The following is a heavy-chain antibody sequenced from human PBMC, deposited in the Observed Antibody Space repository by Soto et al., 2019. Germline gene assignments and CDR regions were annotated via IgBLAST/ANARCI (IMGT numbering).Heavy chain of an antibody. Sequence: QLQLQESGSGLVKPSQTLSLTCAVSGGSISSGGYSWSWIRQPPGKGLEWIGYIYHSGSTYYNPSLKRRVTISVDRSKNQFSLKLSSATAADTAVYYCAGRANHVVTKNWFDPWGQGTLVTVSS. V-gene: IGHV4-30-2*01. CDR2: IYHSGST. D-gene: IGHD2-15*01. CDR3: AGRANHVVTKNWFDP. J-gene: IGHJ5*02. CDR1: GGSISSGGYS.